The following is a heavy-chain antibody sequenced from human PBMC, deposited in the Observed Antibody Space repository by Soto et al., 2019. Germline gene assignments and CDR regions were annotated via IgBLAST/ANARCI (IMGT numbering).Heavy chain of an antibody. CDR3: AKNQVIPLGYFSGMDV. V-gene: IGHV3-30*18. CDR2: ISFDGTNN. J-gene: IGHJ6*02. CDR1: GFTFRTYG. Sequence: QVHLAESVGGVVQPGRSLRLSCAASGFTFRTYGMHWVRQAPGKGLECVALISFDGTNNYYADSVKGRFTISRDNSRNTLYLQLNSLRAEDTAVYYCAKNQVIPLGYFSGMDVWGRGTTVTVPS.